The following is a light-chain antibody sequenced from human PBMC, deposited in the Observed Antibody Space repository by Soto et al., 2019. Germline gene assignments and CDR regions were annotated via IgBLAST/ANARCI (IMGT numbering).Light chain of an antibody. CDR1: QSVGNN. Sequence: EILMTQSPATLSVSPGEGATLSCRASQSVGNNLAWYQQIPGQAPRLVMFGASTRATGIPARFSGGGSGTEFTLTISSLQSEDFAVYYCQQYSDWPRTFGQGTKVEIK. V-gene: IGKV3-15*01. J-gene: IGKJ1*01. CDR3: QQYSDWPRT. CDR2: GAS.